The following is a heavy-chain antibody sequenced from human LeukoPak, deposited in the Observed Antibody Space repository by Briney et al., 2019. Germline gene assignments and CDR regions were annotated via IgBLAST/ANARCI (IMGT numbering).Heavy chain of an antibody. D-gene: IGHD4-17*01. CDR3: ARDNYGAKDY. Sequence: GGSLRLSCAASGFTFSNYAMHWVRQAPGKGLEWVAVISYDGTDKYYADSVKGRFTISSDSAKNTLDLQMNSLRAEDTALYYCARDNYGAKDYWGQGTLVSVSS. CDR1: GFTFSNYA. CDR2: ISYDGTDK. J-gene: IGHJ4*02. V-gene: IGHV3-30*03.